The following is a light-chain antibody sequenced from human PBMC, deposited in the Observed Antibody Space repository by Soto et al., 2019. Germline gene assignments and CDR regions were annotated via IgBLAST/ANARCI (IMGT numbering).Light chain of an antibody. CDR2: DAS. CDR1: QSVSSY. CDR3: QQRSNWPT. V-gene: IGKV3-11*01. J-gene: IGKJ3*01. Sequence: EIVLTQSPATLSMSPGERATLSCRASQSVSSYLAWYQQKPGQAPRLLIYDASNRATGIPARFSGSGSGTDFTLNISSLEPEDFAVYYCQQRSNWPTFGLGTKVDIK.